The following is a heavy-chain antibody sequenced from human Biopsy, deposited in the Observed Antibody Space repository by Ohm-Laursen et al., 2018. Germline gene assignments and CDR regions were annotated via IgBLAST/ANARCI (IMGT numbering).Heavy chain of an antibody. CDR2: ISSSGVQ. Sequence: SLRLSCSASGFTVINNDISWVRQAPGKGLEWASFISSSGVQYHADSVKGRFTISRDNSKKTLYLQMNSLRPEDTAVYYCVRDSICGVATSGFYYYGMDVWGQGTTVTVSS. V-gene: IGHV3-66*01. D-gene: IGHD3-3*01. CDR1: GFTVINND. J-gene: IGHJ6*02. CDR3: VRDSICGVATSGFYYYGMDV.